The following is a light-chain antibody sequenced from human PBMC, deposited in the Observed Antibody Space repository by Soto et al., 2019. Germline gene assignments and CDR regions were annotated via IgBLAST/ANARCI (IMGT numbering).Light chain of an antibody. CDR3: QLGRDT. J-gene: IGKJ2*01. Sequence: EIVLTQSPETLSLSLGERATLSCRASQRVARSIAWYQQKPGQAPRLLIYEVSNWATAIPARFSGSGSGADFTLTISSLEPEYFAVYYCQLGRDTFGQGTKLEIK. CDR2: EVS. CDR1: QRVARS. V-gene: IGKV3-11*01.